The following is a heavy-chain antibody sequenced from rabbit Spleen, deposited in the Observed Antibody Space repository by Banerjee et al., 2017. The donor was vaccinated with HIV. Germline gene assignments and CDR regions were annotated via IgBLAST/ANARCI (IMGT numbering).Heavy chain of an antibody. Sequence: QSLEESGGDLVKPGASLTLTCTASGFSFSSSDYMCWVRQAPGKGLEWISCIAGSGSGFTYSATWAKGRFTCSKTSSTTVTLQMTSLTAADTATYFCARDGAGGSYFALWGPGTLVTVS. CDR3: ARDGAGGSYFAL. D-gene: IGHD8-1*01. V-gene: IGHV1S40*01. CDR2: IAGSGSGFT. CDR1: GFSFSSSDY. J-gene: IGHJ4*01.